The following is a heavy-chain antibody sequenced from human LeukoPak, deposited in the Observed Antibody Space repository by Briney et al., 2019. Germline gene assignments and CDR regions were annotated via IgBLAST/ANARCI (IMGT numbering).Heavy chain of an antibody. CDR1: GFTFSSYW. V-gene: IGHV3-7*01. D-gene: IGHD2-15*01. CDR2: IKQDGSEK. CDR3: ARDRLGYCSGGSCYLNYYYYYMDV. Sequence: GGSLRLSCAASGFTFSSYWMSWVRQAPGKGLEWVANIKQDGSEKYYVDSVKGRFTISRDNAKNSLYLQMNSLRAEDTTVYYCARDRLGYCSGGSCYLNYYYYYMDVWAKGPRSPSP. J-gene: IGHJ6*03.